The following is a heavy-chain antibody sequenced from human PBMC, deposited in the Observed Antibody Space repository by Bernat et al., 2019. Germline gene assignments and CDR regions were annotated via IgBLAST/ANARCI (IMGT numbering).Heavy chain of an antibody. CDR1: GFTFSNAW. Sequence: EVQLVESGGGLVKPGGSLRLSCAASGFTFSNAWMSWVRQAPGKGLEWVGRIKSKTDGGTTDYAAPVKGRFTISRDDSKNTLYLQMNSLKTEDTAVYYGAKEPAKKSIRYSSSWGVIYWGQGTLVTVSS. V-gene: IGHV3-15*01. J-gene: IGHJ4*02. D-gene: IGHD6-13*01. CDR3: AKEPAKKSIRYSSSWGVIY. CDR2: IKSKTDGGTT.